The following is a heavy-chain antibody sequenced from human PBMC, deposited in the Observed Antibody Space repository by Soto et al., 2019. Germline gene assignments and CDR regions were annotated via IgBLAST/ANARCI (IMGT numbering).Heavy chain of an antibody. CDR2: ISGSGGST. V-gene: IGHV3-23*01. J-gene: IGHJ6*02. CDR1: GFTFSSYA. CDR3: AKGATSYCGGDCYRNYYYGMDV. D-gene: IGHD2-21*02. Sequence: PGGSLRLSCAASGFTFSSYAMSWVRQAPGKGLEWVSAISGSGGSTYYADSVKGRFTISRDNSKNTLYLQMNSLRAEDTAVYYCAKGATSYCGGDCYRNYYYGMDVWGQGTTVTVSS.